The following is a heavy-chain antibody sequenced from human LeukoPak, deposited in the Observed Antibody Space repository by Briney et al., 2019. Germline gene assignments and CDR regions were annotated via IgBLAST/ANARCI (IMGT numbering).Heavy chain of an antibody. D-gene: IGHD6-19*01. Sequence: GRSLRLSCAASGFTLDEHAMHWVRQAPGKGLEWVSGISWNSGSIGYADSVKGRFTISRDNARNSLYLQMNSLRAEDMALYYCAKAGVRDSSGWYYFDYWGQGTLVTVSS. CDR3: AKAGVRDSSGWYYFDY. CDR1: GFTLDEHA. CDR2: ISWNSGSI. J-gene: IGHJ4*02. V-gene: IGHV3-9*03.